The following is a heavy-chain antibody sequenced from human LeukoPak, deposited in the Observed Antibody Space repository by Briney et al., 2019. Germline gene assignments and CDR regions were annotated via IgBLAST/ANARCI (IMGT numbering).Heavy chain of an antibody. V-gene: IGHV1-2*02. CDR1: GYVFTGHY. CDR3: ARVTRIAIFGTVNNYFDY. CDR2: INPNSGGT. D-gene: IGHD3-3*01. J-gene: IGHJ4*02. Sequence: ASVKVSCKASGYVFTGHYMYWVRRAPGQGLEWMGWINPNSGGTNYAHKFQGRVTMTRDTSINTAYMELSSLRSDDTAVYYCARVTRIAIFGTVNNYFDYWAQGTLVTVSS.